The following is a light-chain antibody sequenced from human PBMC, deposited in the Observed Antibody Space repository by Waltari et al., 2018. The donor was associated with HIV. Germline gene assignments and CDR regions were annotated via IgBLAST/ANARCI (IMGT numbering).Light chain of an antibody. CDR3: SSYTSSSTYV. J-gene: IGLJ1*01. V-gene: IGLV2-14*01. CDR1: SSDVGGYNH. Sequence: QSALTQPASVSGSPGQSITISCTGTSSDVGGYNHVSWYQQHPGKAPKLMIYDVSKRPSGVSNRFSGSKSGNTASLTISGLQAEDEADYYCSSYTSSSTYVFGTGTKVTVL. CDR2: DVS.